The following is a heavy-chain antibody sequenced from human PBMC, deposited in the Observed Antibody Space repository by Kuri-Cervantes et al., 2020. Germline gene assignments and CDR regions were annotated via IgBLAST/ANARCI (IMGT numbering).Heavy chain of an antibody. Sequence: GGSLRLSCAASGFSFDDYAMHWVRQVPGKGLEWVSSISWNSDNIGYADSVRGRFTISRDNAKKSLYLQMNSLRAEDTALYYCARVAYGMDVWGQGTTVTVSS. CDR3: ARVAYGMDV. CDR2: ISWNSDNI. CDR1: GFSFDDYA. V-gene: IGHV3-9*01. J-gene: IGHJ6*02.